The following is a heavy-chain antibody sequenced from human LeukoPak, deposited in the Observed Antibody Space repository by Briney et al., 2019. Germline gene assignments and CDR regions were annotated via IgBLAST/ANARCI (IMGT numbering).Heavy chain of an antibody. D-gene: IGHD2/OR15-2a*01. CDR3: TFHRLSFLNYFES. J-gene: IGHJ4*02. CDR1: GSTLIKLS. CDR2: FDPEDNSI. Sequence: GASVKVSCEVSGSTLIKLSVHWVRQAPGKGLEWMGGFDPEDNSIIYAQKFQGRVAMIEDTSRDTTFMELNSLTSDDTAIYYCTFHRLSFLNYFESWGQGTLVTVSS. V-gene: IGHV1-24*01.